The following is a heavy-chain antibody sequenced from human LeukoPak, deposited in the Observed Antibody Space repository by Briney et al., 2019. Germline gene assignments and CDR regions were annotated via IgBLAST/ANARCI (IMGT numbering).Heavy chain of an antibody. D-gene: IGHD6-13*01. CDR2: ISGDGTKI. Sequence: GGSLRLSCAASGFTFSDSYMNWVRQAPGKGLQWVSYISGDGTKIYYADSVKGRFTISRDNAKNSLYLQMNSLRAEDTAVYYCARVRAAAGIDAFDIWGQGTMVTVSS. CDR3: ARVRAAAGIDAFDI. V-gene: IGHV3-48*01. J-gene: IGHJ3*02. CDR1: GFTFSDSY.